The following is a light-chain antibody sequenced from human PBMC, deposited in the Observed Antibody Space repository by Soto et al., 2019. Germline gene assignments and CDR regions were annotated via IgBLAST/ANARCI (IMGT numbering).Light chain of an antibody. CDR2: KAS. J-gene: IGKJ1*01. CDR1: QTISSW. Sequence: MTQSPSTLSGSVGDRVTITCRASQTISSWLAWYQQKPGKAPKLLIYKASTLKSGVPSRFSGSGSGTEFTLTISSLQPDDFATYYCQQYHTYRTFGQGTKVDIK. CDR3: QQYHTYRT. V-gene: IGKV1-5*03.